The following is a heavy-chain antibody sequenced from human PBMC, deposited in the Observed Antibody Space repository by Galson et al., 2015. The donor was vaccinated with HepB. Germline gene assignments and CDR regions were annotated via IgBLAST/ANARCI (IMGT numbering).Heavy chain of an antibody. CDR2: ITGSGHKT. D-gene: IGHD2/OR15-2a*01. CDR1: GYSLNIFA. Sequence: SLRLSCAASGYSLNIFALTWVRQAPGKGLEWVSTITGSGHKTYYADSVKGRFTISRDNSKNMLYLEMNSLRAEDSALFYCAKHFEFGDYFYGLDVWGQGTTVTVSS. V-gene: IGHV3-23*01. CDR3: AKHFEFGDYFYGLDV. J-gene: IGHJ6*02.